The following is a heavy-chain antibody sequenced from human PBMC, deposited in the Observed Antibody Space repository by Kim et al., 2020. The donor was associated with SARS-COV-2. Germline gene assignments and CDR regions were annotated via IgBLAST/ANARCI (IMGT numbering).Heavy chain of an antibody. V-gene: IGHV3-33*01. CDR3: AREYGLVRGNDLDY. J-gene: IGHJ4*02. CDR2: TWDDEGMK. Sequence: GGSLRLSCAASGFIFSAFAMHWVRQAPGKGLEWVAATWDDEGMKYYVESVKGRFTISRDNSKNTVYLEMNSLRVEDTAVYYCAREYGLVRGNDLDYGGKG. D-gene: IGHD1-26*01. CDR1: GFIFSAFA.